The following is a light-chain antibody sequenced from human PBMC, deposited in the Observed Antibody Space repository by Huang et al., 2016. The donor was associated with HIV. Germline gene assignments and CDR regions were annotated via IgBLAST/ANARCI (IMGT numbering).Light chain of an antibody. J-gene: IGKJ1*01. CDR1: QSISSW. V-gene: IGKV1-5*03. Sequence: DIQMIQSPSTLSASVGDRVTITCRASQSISSWLAWYQQKPGKAPKLLIYKASSLESGGPSRCSGSGSGTEFTLTISRLQPDDFATYYCQQYNSYWTFGQGTKVDVK. CDR3: QQYNSYWT. CDR2: KAS.